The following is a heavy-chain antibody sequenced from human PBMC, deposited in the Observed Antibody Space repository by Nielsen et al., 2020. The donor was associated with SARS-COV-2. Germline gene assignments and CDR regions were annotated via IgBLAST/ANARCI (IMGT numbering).Heavy chain of an antibody. CDR3: ARDRDTLGPFSYYYYGMDV. V-gene: IGHV3-48*01. D-gene: IGHD3-16*02. Sequence: GESLKISCAASGFTFSSYSMNWVRQAPGKGLEWVSYISSSSSTIYYADSVKGRFTISRDNAKNSLYLQMNSLRAEDTAVYYCARDRDTLGPFSYYYYGMDVWGQGTTVTVSS. CDR2: ISSSSSTI. CDR1: GFTFSSYS. J-gene: IGHJ6*02.